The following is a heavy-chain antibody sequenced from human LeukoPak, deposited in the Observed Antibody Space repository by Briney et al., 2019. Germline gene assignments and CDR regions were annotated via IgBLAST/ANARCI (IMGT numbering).Heavy chain of an antibody. V-gene: IGHV3-21*01. Sequence: PGGSLRLSCAASGFTFSSYSMNWVRQAPGKGLEWVSSISSSSSYIYYADSVKGRFTISRDNAKNSLYLQMNSLRAEDTAVYYCARETILDRPVDYWGQGTLVTVSS. CDR3: ARETILDRPVDY. CDR2: ISSSSSYI. D-gene: IGHD3-3*01. J-gene: IGHJ4*02. CDR1: GFTFSSYS.